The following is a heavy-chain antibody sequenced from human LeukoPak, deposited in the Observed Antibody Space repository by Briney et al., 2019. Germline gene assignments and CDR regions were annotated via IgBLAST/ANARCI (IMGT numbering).Heavy chain of an antibody. J-gene: IGHJ4*02. V-gene: IGHV3-7*01. CDR1: AFTFRNYW. Sequence: GGSLRLSCAASAFTFRNYWMSWVRQAPGKGLEWVANIKQDGGEKYYVDSVKGRFTISRDNAKNSLYIQMSSLRAEDTAVYYCARVAGAITGTFFDYWGQGTPVTVSS. CDR3: ARVAGAITGTFFDY. CDR2: IKQDGGEK. D-gene: IGHD1-20*01.